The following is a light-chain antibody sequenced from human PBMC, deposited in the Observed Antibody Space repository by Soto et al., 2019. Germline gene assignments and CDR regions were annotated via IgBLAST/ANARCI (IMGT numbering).Light chain of an antibody. CDR3: ATWDRSLSVVV. J-gene: IGLJ3*02. V-gene: IGLV1-51*01. Sequence: QSVLTQPPSVSAAPGQKVTISCSGSSSNIGNNYVSWYQQLPGTAPKLLIYDNNKRPSGIPDRFSGSKSGTSATLGITGLQTGDEADYYCATWDRSLSVVVFGGGTQLTVL. CDR2: DNN. CDR1: SSNIGNNY.